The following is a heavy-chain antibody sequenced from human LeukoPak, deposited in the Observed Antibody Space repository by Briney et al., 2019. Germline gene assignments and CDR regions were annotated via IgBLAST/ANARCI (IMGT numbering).Heavy chain of an antibody. CDR1: GYTFTAYY. D-gene: IGHD2-2*01. Sequence: ASVKVSCKTSGYTFTAYYMHWVRQAPGRGPEWMGFINPNSGGTNYSEKFQGRVTMTGDTSITTAYMELSGLRSDDTAVYYCARALKYCTTTTTCYAPFIFHYWGQGTLVTVSS. CDR2: INPNSGGT. V-gene: IGHV1-2*02. CDR3: ARALKYCTTTTTCYAPFIFHY. J-gene: IGHJ4*02.